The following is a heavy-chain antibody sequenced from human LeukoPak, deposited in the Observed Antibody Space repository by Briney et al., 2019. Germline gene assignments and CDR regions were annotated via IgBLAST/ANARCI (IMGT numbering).Heavy chain of an antibody. D-gene: IGHD2-21*01. J-gene: IGHJ6*03. CDR3: ARAKMIAYYMDV. Sequence: GASVKVSCKASGGTFSSYAISWVRQAPGQGLEWMGGIIPIFGTANYAQKFQGRVTITADESTSTAYMELSSLRSEDTAVYYCARAKMIAYYMDVWGKGTTVTISS. V-gene: IGHV1-69*13. CDR1: GGTFSSYA. CDR2: IIPIFGTA.